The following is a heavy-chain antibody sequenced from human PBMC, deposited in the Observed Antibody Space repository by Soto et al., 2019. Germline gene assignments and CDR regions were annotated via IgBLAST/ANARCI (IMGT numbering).Heavy chain of an antibody. J-gene: IGHJ4*02. CDR1: GFTFDDYA. CDR2: ISWNSGSI. D-gene: IGHD5-12*01. Sequence: EVQLVESGGGLVQPGRSLRLSCAASGFTFDDYAMHWVRQAPGKGLEWVSGISWNSGSIGYADSVKGRFTISRDNAKNSLYLQMNSLRAEDTALYYCAKDMGDSGYDSVDYWGQGTLVTVSS. CDR3: AKDMGDSGYDSVDY. V-gene: IGHV3-9*01.